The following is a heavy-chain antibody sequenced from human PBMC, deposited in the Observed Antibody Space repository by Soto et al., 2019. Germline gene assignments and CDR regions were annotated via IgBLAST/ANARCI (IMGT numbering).Heavy chain of an antibody. Sequence: ETLSLTCRVSGGSIRSYYWSWIRQSPEKGLEWIGYFSPSGNSNYNPSLKSRVTMSVDTSKIQLSLSLTSMTAADTAVYDCARDIQAGFTHDFDPWGQGTLVTVSS. CDR3: ARDIQAGFTHDFDP. V-gene: IGHV4-4*08. D-gene: IGHD6-19*01. J-gene: IGHJ5*02. CDR2: FSPSGNS. CDR1: GGSIRSYY.